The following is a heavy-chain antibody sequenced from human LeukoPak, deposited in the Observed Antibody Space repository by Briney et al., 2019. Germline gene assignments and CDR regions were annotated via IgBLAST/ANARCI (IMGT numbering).Heavy chain of an antibody. J-gene: IGHJ4*02. CDR1: GGSISSSSYY. CDR3: ARVSLDGGNLLDY. Sequence: SETLSLTCTVSGGSISSSSYYWGWIRRPPGKGLEWIGSIYYSGSTYYNPSLKSRVTISVDTSKNQFSLKLSSVTAADTAVYYCARVSLDGGNLLDYWGQGTLVTVSS. CDR2: IYYSGST. V-gene: IGHV4-39*07. D-gene: IGHD4-23*01.